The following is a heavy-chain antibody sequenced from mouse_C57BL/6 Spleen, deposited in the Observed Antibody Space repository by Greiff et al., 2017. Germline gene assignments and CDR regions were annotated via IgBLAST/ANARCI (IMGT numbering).Heavy chain of an antibody. J-gene: IGHJ3*01. Sequence: VQLQQSGPELVKPGASVKISCKASGYAFSSSWMNWVKQRPGKGLEWIGRIYPGDGDTNYNGKFKGQATLTADKSSSTAYMQLSRLTSEDSAVYCCARSAGFPGVAYWGQVTLVTVAA. CDR3: ARSAGFPGVAY. CDR2: IYPGDGDT. V-gene: IGHV1-82*01. CDR1: GYAFSSSW.